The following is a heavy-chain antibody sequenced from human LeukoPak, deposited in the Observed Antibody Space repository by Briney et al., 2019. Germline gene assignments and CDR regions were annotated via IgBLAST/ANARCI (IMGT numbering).Heavy chain of an antibody. Sequence: GGSLRLSCAASGFTFSSYSMYWVRQAPGKGLEWISYISSSSSGTTYYADSVKGRFTISRDNARSSLYLQMNSVRVEDTAVYYCARPLTTNWYPGFDYWGQGTLVTVSS. D-gene: IGHD1-1*01. V-gene: IGHV3-48*01. CDR3: ARPLTTNWYPGFDY. CDR1: GFTFSSYS. J-gene: IGHJ4*02. CDR2: ISSSSSGTT.